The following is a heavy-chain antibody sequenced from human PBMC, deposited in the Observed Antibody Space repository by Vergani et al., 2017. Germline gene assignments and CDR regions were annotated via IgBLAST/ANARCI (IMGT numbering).Heavy chain of an antibody. D-gene: IGHD6-19*01. Sequence: QVQLQESGPGLVKPSGTLSLPCAVPGGPISSRNGWSWARQPPGKGLDWIGEIYQSGSTNYNPSLKSRVTISVDKSKTQFSLKLSSVTAADTAVYYCASGSSGWYKGEAFDIWGQGTMVTVSS. V-gene: IGHV4-4*02. J-gene: IGHJ3*02. CDR3: ASGSSGWYKGEAFDI. CDR2: IYQSGST. CDR1: GGPISSRNG.